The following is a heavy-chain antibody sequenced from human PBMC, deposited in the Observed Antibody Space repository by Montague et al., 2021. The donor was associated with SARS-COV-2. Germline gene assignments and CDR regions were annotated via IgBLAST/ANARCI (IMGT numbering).Heavy chain of an antibody. Sequence: SETLSLTCAVYGGSFSVYYWSWIRQPPGKGLEWIGEINHSGSTNYNPSLKSRVTISVDTSKNQVSLKLSSVTAADTAVYCCARMRFFDWPPHYYMDVWGKGTTVTVSS. D-gene: IGHD3-9*01. CDR2: INHSGST. J-gene: IGHJ6*03. V-gene: IGHV4-34*01. CDR1: GGSFSVYY. CDR3: ARMRFFDWPPHYYMDV.